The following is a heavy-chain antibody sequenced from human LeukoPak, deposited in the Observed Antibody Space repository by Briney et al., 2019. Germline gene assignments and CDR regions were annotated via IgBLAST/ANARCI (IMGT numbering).Heavy chain of an antibody. CDR1: GYTFATYG. D-gene: IGHD6-13*01. Sequence: ASVKVSCKASGYTFATYGFCWVRQAPGHGLEWMGWISANTGKTGYAQRYQGRVTLTTDTSASTAYMELRSLRPDDTAVYYCAKVAGDRMDYWGQGTLVTVSS. V-gene: IGHV1-18*01. J-gene: IGHJ4*02. CDR3: AKVAGDRMDY. CDR2: ISANTGKT.